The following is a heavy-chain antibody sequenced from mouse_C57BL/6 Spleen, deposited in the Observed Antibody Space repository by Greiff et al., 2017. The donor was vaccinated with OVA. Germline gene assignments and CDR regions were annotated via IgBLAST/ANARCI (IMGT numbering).Heavy chain of an antibody. CDR3: ARREGTHYAMDY. D-gene: IGHD3-3*01. Sequence: VQLQQSGAELARPGASVKLSCKASGYTFTSYGISWVKQRTGQGLEWIGEIYPRSGNTYYNEKFKGKATLTADKSSSTAYMELRSLTSEDSAVYFCARREGTHYAMDYWGQGTSVTVSS. CDR2: IYPRSGNT. CDR1: GYTFTSYG. J-gene: IGHJ4*01. V-gene: IGHV1-81*01.